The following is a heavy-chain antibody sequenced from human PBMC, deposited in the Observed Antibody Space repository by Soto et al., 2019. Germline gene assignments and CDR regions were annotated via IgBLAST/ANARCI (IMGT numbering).Heavy chain of an antibody. Sequence: PGGSLRLSCAASGFTFSSYAMGWVRQAPGKGLEWASAISGSGGSTYYADSVKGRFTISRDNSKNTLYLQMNSLRAEDTAVYYCAKVRLGSGWSRDHDASDIWGQGTMVTVSS. CDR1: GFTFSSYA. CDR3: AKVRLGSGWSRDHDASDI. J-gene: IGHJ3*02. D-gene: IGHD6-19*01. V-gene: IGHV3-23*01. CDR2: ISGSGGST.